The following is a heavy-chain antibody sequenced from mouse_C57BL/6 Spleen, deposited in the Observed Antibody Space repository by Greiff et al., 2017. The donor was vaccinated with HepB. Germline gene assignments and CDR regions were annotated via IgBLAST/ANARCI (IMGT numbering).Heavy chain of an antibody. CDR1: GYTFTSYW. D-gene: IGHD3-3*01. V-gene: IGHV1-64*01. Sequence: VKLQQPGAELVKPGASVKLSCKASGYTFTSYWMHWVKQRPGQGLEWIGMIHPNSGSTNYNEKFKSKATLTVDKSSSTAYMQLSSLTSEDSAVYYCARERAYYFDYWGQGTTLTVSS. J-gene: IGHJ2*01. CDR2: IHPNSGST. CDR3: ARERAYYFDY.